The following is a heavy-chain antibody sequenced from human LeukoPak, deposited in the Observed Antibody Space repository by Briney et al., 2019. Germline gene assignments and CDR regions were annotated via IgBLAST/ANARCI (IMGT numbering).Heavy chain of an antibody. CDR2: INHSGST. CDR1: GGSFRGYY. V-gene: IGHV4-34*01. CDR3: ASIAVAGYFAY. Sequence: SETLSLTCAVYGGSFRGYYWSWIRQPPGKGLEWIGEINHSGSTNYNPPLKSRVTLSVDTSKHQFSLKLSSVTAADTAVYYCASIAVAGYFAYRGQGTLVTVSS. D-gene: IGHD6-19*01. J-gene: IGHJ4*02.